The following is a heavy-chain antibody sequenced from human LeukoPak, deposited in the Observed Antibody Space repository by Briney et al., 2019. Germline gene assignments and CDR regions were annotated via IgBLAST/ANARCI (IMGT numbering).Heavy chain of an antibody. J-gene: IGHJ4*02. CDR2: ISSSSSYI. CDR1: GLTFSSYS. D-gene: IGHD6-13*01. CDR3: ARGGSSWYYFDY. V-gene: IGHV3-21*01. Sequence: GGSLRLSCAASGLTFSSYSMNWVRQAPGKGLEWVSSISSSSSYIYYADSVKGRFTISRDNAKNSLYLQMNSLRAEDTAVYYCARGGSSWYYFDYWGQGTLVTVSS.